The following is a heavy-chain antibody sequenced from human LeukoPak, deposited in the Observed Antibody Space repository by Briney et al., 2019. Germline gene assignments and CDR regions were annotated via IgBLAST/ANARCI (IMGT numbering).Heavy chain of an antibody. CDR3: ARARYGSGSLDS. Sequence: SETLSLTCAVYGESLSGHYWTWIRQPPERGPDWIGEISHRGSTTSNPSLNNRVSISVDTSKNQFFLQLTSVTAADTAVYYCARARYGSGSLDSWGQGTLVTVSS. J-gene: IGHJ4*02. V-gene: IGHV4-34*01. D-gene: IGHD3-10*01. CDR1: GESLSGHY. CDR2: ISHRGST.